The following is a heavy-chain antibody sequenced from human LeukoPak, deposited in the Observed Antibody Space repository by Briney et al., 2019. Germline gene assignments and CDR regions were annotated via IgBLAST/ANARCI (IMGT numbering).Heavy chain of an antibody. CDR1: VFSVSSNY. V-gene: IGHV3-23*01. J-gene: IGHJ4*02. Sequence: GGSMKLSCAASVFSVSSNYISWVRHAPWKGLEWVSAISGSGGSTYYADSVKGRFTISRDNSKNTLYLQMNSLRAEDTAVYYCAKDMRFDWTPYYFDYWGQGTLVTVSS. CDR2: ISGSGGST. CDR3: AKDMRFDWTPYYFDY. D-gene: IGHD3-9*01.